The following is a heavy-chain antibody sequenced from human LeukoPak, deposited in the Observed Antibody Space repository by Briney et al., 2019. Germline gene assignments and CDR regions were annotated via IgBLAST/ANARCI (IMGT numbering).Heavy chain of an antibody. D-gene: IGHD3-10*01. J-gene: IGHJ4*02. Sequence: GGSPRLSCTGSGVTFEDYYLSWIRQAPGKGLEWISYVSSTGGDKFYADPVKGRFTISRDNSRNSVYMEMNDLVAEDTAFYYCARGENGSFDHLGQGTLVIVSS. V-gene: IGHV3-11*01. CDR3: ARGENGSFDH. CDR2: VSSTGGDK. CDR1: GVTFEDYY.